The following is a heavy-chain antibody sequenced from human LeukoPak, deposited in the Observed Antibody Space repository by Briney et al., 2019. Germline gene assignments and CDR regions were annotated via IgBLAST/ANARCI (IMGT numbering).Heavy chain of an antibody. CDR3: AREDILTGYYCGYFDY. V-gene: IGHV4-31*03. CDR2: IYYSGST. D-gene: IGHD3-9*01. CDR1: GGSISSGDYY. J-gene: IGHJ4*02. Sequence: SETLSLTCTVSGGSISSGDYYWSWIRQHPGKGLEWIGYIYYSGSTYYNPSLKSRLTISVDTSKNQFSLKLSSVTAADTAVYYCAREDILTGYYCGYFDYWGQGTLVTVSS.